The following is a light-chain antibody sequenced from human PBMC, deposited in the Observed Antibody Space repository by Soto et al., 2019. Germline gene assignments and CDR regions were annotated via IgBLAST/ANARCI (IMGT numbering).Light chain of an antibody. J-gene: IGKJ5*01. CDR1: QSISSW. CDR2: KAA. V-gene: IGKV1-5*03. CDR3: QQYDDWPLT. Sequence: DIQMTQSPSTLSASVGDRVTITCRASQSISSWLAWYQQKPGKAPKLLIYKAASLESGVPSRFSGSGSGTEFTLTISSLQSEDFAVYYCQQYDDWPLTFGQGTRLEI.